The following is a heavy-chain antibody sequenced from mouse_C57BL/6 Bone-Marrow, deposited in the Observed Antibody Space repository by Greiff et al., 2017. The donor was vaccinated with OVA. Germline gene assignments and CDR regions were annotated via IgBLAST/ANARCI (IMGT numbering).Heavy chain of an antibody. CDR1: GFNIKDYY. Sequence: VQLKQSGAELVKPGASVKLSCTASGFNIKDYYMHWVKQRTEQGLEWIGRIDPEDGETKYAQQFQGKATITADTSSNTAYLQLSSLTSEDTAVYYWAPFYGYYYAMDYWGQGTSGTVSS. V-gene: IGHV14-2*01. CDR3: APFYGYYYAMDY. J-gene: IGHJ4*01. D-gene: IGHD1-1*01. CDR2: IDPEDGET.